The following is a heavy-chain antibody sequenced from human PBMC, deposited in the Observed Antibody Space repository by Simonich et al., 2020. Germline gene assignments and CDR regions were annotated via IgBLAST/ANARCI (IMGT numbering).Heavy chain of an antibody. CDR2: ISGSGGST. Sequence: EVQLLESGGGLVQPGGSLRLSCAASGFTFSSFAMSWVRQAPGKGREWVSAISGSGGSTYYADSVEGRFTISRDNSKNTLYLQMNSLRAEDTAVYYCAKEVSSGFISGWGQGTMVTVSS. D-gene: IGHD2-21*01. CDR3: AKEVSSGFISG. V-gene: IGHV3-23*01. CDR1: GFTFSSFA. J-gene: IGHJ3*01.